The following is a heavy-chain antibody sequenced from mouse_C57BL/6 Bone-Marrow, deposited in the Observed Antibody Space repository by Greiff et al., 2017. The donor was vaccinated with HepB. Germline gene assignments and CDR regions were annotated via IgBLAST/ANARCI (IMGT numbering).Heavy chain of an antibody. D-gene: IGHD1-1*01. CDR1: GYTFTSYW. V-gene: IGHV1-64*01. CDR3: ARRIITTVVARYFDV. J-gene: IGHJ1*03. CDR2: IHPNSGST. Sequence: QVQLQQSGAELVKPGASVKLSCKASGYTFTSYWMHWVKQRPGQGLEWIGMIHPNSGSTNYNEKFKSKATLTVDKSSSTAYMQLSSLTSEDSAVYYCARRIITTVVARYFDVWGTGTTVTVSS.